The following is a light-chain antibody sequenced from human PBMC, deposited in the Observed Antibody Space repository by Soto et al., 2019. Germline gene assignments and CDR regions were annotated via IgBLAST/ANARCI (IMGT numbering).Light chain of an antibody. V-gene: IGLV4-69*01. CDR2: LNSDGSH. J-gene: IGLJ3*02. CDR3: QTWGTGIHWV. CDR1: SGHSSYA. Sequence: PVLTQSPSASASLGASVKLTCTLSSGHSSYAIAWHQQQPEKGPRYLMKLNSDGSHSKGDGIPDRFSGSSSGAERYLTISSLQSEDEDDYYCQTWGTGIHWVFGGGTKVTVL.